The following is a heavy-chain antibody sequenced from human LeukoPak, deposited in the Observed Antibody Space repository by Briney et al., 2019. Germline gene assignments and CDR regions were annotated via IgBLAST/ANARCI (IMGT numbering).Heavy chain of an antibody. D-gene: IGHD5-24*01. CDR1: GYSFTSYW. CDR2: IYPGDSDT. CDR3: ARRGCGGDGYCDAFDI. J-gene: IGHJ3*02. Sequence: SGESLKISCKGSGYSFTSYWIGWVRQMPGKGLEWMGIIYPGDSDTRYSPSFQGQVTISADKSISTAYLQWSSVKASDTAMYYCARRGCGGDGYCDAFDIWGQGTMVTVSS. V-gene: IGHV5-51*01.